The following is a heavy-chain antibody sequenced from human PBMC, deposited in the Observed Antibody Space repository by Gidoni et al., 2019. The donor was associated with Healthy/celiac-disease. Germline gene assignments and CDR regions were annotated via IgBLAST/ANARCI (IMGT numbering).Heavy chain of an antibody. Sequence: QVQLVESGGGVVQPGRSLRLSCAASGFTFSSYGMHWVRQAPGKGLEWVAVIWYDGSNKYYADSVKGRFTISRDNSKNTLYLQMNSLRAEDTAVYYCARGGVHIRFLEWLSSFDYWGQGTLVTVSS. D-gene: IGHD3-3*01. J-gene: IGHJ4*02. CDR1: GFTFSSYG. V-gene: IGHV3-33*08. CDR3: ARGGVHIRFLEWLSSFDY. CDR2: IWYDGSNK.